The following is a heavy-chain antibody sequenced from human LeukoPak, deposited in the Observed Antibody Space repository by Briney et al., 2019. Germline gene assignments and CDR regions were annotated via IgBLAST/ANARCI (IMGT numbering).Heavy chain of an antibody. CDR1: GFTFSSFW. J-gene: IGHJ4*02. Sequence: AGSLRLSCAASGFTFSSFWMSWLRQAPGKGLEWVANINQEGSEKQYVASVKGRFTISRDNAKNSLYLQMNSLRAEDTAVYYCSRARSDYGDNGHYFDYWGQGTLVTVSS. CDR2: INQEGSEK. D-gene: IGHD4-17*01. V-gene: IGHV3-7*01. CDR3: SRARSDYGDNGHYFDY.